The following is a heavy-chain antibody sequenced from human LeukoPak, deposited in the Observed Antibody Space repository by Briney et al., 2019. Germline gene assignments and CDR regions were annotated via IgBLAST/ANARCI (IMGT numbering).Heavy chain of an antibody. CDR1: GYTFVNFG. CDR2: ISPENGDT. D-gene: IGHD3/OR15-3a*01. V-gene: IGHV1-18*01. Sequence: GASVKVSCKASGYTFVNFGLIWVRQAPGQGLEWMGWISPENGDTNYAQNFQDRVTMTTDTSTNTAYMELRSLTSDDTAVYFCARVFGYYYFYMGVWGEGTTVIISS. CDR3: ARVFGYYYFYMGV. J-gene: IGHJ6*03.